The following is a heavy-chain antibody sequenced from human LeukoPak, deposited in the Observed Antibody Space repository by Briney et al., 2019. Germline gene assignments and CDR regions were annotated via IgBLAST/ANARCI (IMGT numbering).Heavy chain of an antibody. J-gene: IGHJ4*02. CDR1: GFPLSSYA. CDR3: ARDHSGSPQF. D-gene: IGHD1-26*01. Sequence: PGGSLRLSCAASGFPLSSYAMSWVRQVPGKGLEWVSATSSSDDGTYHADSVRGRFTIYRDNFRNTLYLQMNSLRAEDTAVYYCARDHSGSPQFWGRGTLVTVSS. CDR2: TSSSDDGT. V-gene: IGHV3-23*01.